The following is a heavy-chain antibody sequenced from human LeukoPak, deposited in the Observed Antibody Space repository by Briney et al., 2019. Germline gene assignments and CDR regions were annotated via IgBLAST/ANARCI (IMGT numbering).Heavy chain of an antibody. J-gene: IGHJ4*02. Sequence: GGFLRLSCAASGFSYSSYWMSWVRQAPGKGLEWVANIKQDGSEQYYVDSVKGRFTISRDNAKNSLYLQMNSLRADDTALYYCARGGDYWGQGTLVTVSS. CDR3: ARGGDY. CDR1: GFSYSSYW. CDR2: IKQDGSEQ. V-gene: IGHV3-7*01. D-gene: IGHD5-12*01.